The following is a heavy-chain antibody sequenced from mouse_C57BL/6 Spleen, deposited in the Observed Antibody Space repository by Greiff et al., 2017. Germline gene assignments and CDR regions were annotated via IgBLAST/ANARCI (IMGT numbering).Heavy chain of an antibody. CDR3: AKRGDYDDGYFDY. J-gene: IGHJ2*01. Sequence: VQLKESGPGLVQPSQSLSITCTVSGFSLTSSGVPWVRQSPGKGLEWLGVIWRGGSTDYNAAFMSRLSITKDNAKSQVFFKMNSLQADDTAIYYCAKRGDYDDGYFDYWGQGTTLTVSS. V-gene: IGHV2-5*01. CDR2: IWRGGST. D-gene: IGHD2-4*01. CDR1: GFSLTSSG.